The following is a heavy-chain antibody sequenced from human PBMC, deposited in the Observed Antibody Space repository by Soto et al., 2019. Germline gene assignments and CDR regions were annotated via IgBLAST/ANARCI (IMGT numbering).Heavy chain of an antibody. J-gene: IGHJ4*02. CDR1: GGTFSSYA. CDR2: IIPIFGTA. D-gene: IGHD5-18*01. Sequence: SVKVSCKASGGTFSSYAISWVRQAPGQGLEWMGGIIPIFGTANYAQKFQGRVTITADESTSTAYMELSSLRSEDTSVYYCARAAWIQLWLHLDYWGQGTLVTVSS. CDR3: ARAAWIQLWLHLDY. V-gene: IGHV1-69*13.